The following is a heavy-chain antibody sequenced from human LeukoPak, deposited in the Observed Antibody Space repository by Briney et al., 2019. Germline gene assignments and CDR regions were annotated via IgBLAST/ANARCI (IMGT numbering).Heavy chain of an antibody. CDR3: AKGTLKATIFGVVPFYYYGMDV. V-gene: IGHV3-23*01. CDR2: ISGSGGST. CDR1: GFTFSSYA. D-gene: IGHD3-3*01. Sequence: GGSLRLSCAASGFTFSSYAMSWVRQAPGKGLERVSAISGSGGSTYYADSVKGRFTISRDNSKNTLYLQMNSLRAEDTAVYYCAKGTLKATIFGVVPFYYYGMDVWGQGTTVTVSS. J-gene: IGHJ6*02.